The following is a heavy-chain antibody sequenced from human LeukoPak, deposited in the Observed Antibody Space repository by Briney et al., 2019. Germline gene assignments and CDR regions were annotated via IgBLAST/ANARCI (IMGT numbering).Heavy chain of an antibody. CDR2: ISSSGTTT. Sequence: TGGSLRLSCAASGFTFSSYEMNWVRQAPGKGLEWVSYISSSGTTTFYADSVKGRFAISRGNAKNSLYLQMNSLRAEDTAVYYCARDEVGATTEFDYWGQGTLVTVSS. J-gene: IGHJ4*02. CDR3: ARDEVGATTEFDY. CDR1: GFTFSSYE. D-gene: IGHD1-26*01. V-gene: IGHV3-48*03.